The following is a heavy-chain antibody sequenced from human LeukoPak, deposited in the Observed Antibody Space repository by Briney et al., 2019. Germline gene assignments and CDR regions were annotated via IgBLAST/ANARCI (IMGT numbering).Heavy chain of an antibody. CDR3: ARLLPNSSSCFDY. CDR1: GYSISSGYY. CDR2: IYHSGST. D-gene: IGHD6-6*01. V-gene: IGHV4-38-2*01. Sequence: PWETLSLTCAVSGYSISSGYYCGWIRQTPGKGLEWIGSIYHSGSTYYNPSLKSRVTISVDTSKNQFSLKLSSVTAADTAVYYCARLLPNSSSCFDYWGQGTLVTVSS. J-gene: IGHJ4*02.